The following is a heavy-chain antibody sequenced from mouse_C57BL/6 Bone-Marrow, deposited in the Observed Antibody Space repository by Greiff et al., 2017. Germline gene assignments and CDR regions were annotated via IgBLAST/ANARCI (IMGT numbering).Heavy chain of an antibody. CDR2: IDPETGGT. V-gene: IGHV1-15*01. Sequence: QVHVKQSGAELVRPGASVTLSCKASGYTFTDYEMHWVKQTPVHGLEWIGAIDPETGGTAYNQKFKGKAILTADKSSSTAYMELRSLTSEDSAVYYCKGVLGSPSMDYWGQGTSVTVSS. CDR1: GYTFTDYE. D-gene: IGHD4-1*01. CDR3: KGVLGSPSMDY. J-gene: IGHJ4*01.